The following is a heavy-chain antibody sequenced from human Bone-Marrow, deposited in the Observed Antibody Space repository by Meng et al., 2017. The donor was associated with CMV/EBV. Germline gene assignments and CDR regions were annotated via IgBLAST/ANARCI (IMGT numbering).Heavy chain of an antibody. CDR2: INPNSGDT. Sequence: ASVKVSCKASGYTFTGYYMHWVRQAPGQGLEWMGWINPNSGDTNYAQKFQGRVTMTRDTSISKAYMERSRLRSDDTDGYYCGRALSQLRFFEWLSPYYFDYWGQGTLVTVSS. J-gene: IGHJ4*02. CDR3: GRALSQLRFFEWLSPYYFDY. V-gene: IGHV1-2*02. CDR1: GYTFTGYY. D-gene: IGHD3-3*01.